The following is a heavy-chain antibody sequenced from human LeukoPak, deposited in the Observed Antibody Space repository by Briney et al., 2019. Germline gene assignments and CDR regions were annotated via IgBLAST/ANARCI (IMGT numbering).Heavy chain of an antibody. CDR3: VRGDDIGKHPTRAYYFDI. CDR1: RFTFTRHA. D-gene: IGHD3-10*01. J-gene: IGHJ4*02. Sequence: GPLRLSCAASRFTFTRHAMSWVRQAPGKGLEWVSTTGLESVHTLCADSVQGRFTVSRDNSRNTLDLQMDNLRVDDTAIYYCVRGDDIGKHPTRAYYFDIWGQGTLVSVSS. V-gene: IGHV3-23*01. CDR2: TGLESVHT.